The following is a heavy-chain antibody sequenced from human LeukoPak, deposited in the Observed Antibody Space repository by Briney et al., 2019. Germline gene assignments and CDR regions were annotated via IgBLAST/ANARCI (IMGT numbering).Heavy chain of an antibody. Sequence: GASVKVSCKASGGTFSSYAISWVRQAPGQGLEWMGGIIPIFGTGNYAQKFQGRVTITADESTSTAYMELSSLRSEDTAVYYCASEIVGATTNWFDPWGQGTLVTVSS. CDR1: GGTFSSYA. D-gene: IGHD1-26*01. J-gene: IGHJ5*02. V-gene: IGHV1-69*01. CDR2: IIPIFGTG. CDR3: ASEIVGATTNWFDP.